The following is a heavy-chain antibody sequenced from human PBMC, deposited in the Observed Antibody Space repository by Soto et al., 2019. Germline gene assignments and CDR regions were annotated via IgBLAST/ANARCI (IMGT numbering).Heavy chain of an antibody. V-gene: IGHV3-48*02. CDR1: GFRFGSYS. CDR2: ISGRGTTT. CDR3: ARLGYCSSATCKYYFYYYGMDV. Sequence: VGSLRLSWDASGFRFGSYSMNWVRQAPGKGLEWVSFISGRGTTTYYADSVKGRFTVSRDNAKNSLSLEVNSLRDEDTAVYYCARLGYCSSATCKYYFYYYGMDVWGQGTTVTVS. D-gene: IGHD2-2*01. J-gene: IGHJ6*02.